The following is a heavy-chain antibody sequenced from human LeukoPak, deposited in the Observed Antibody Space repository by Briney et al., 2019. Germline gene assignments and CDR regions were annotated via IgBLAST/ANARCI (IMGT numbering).Heavy chain of an antibody. CDR1: GGSISSYY. CDR2: IYYSGST. V-gene: IGHV4-59*08. J-gene: IGHJ6*02. CDR3: VRRPAAGGYGMDV. Sequence: SETLSLTCTVSGGSISSYYWSWIRQPPGKGLEWIGYIYYSGSTNYNPSLKSRVTISVDTSKNQFSLKLSSVTAADTAVYYCVRRPAAGGYGMDVWGQGTTVTVSS. D-gene: IGHD6-25*01.